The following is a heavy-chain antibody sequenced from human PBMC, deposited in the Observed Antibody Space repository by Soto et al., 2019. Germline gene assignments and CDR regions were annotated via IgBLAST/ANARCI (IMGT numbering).Heavy chain of an antibody. J-gene: IGHJ4*02. CDR3: TTGIYYDILTGYHDVAY. Sequence: LRLSCAASGFNLSHPWMTWVRQAAGKGLQWVGRIKSRTDGGTADYAAPVKGRFTISRDDSKNTVYLQMNSLKTEDTAVYYCTTGIYYDILTGYHDVAYWGQGTLVTVSS. CDR1: GFNLSHPW. V-gene: IGHV3-15*01. CDR2: IKSRTDGGTA. D-gene: IGHD3-9*01.